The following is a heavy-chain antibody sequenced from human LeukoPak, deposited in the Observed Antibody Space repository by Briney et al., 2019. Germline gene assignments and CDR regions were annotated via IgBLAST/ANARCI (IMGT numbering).Heavy chain of an antibody. CDR2: INHSGST. J-gene: IGHJ4*02. Sequence: SETLSLTCAVYGGSFSGYYWSWIRQPPGKGLEWIGEINHSGSTNYNPSLKSRVTISVDTSKNQFSLKLSSVTAADTAVYYCARESRIGGDYWGQGTLVTVSS. CDR1: GGSFSGYY. V-gene: IGHV4-34*01. CDR3: ARESRIGGDY. D-gene: IGHD2-15*01.